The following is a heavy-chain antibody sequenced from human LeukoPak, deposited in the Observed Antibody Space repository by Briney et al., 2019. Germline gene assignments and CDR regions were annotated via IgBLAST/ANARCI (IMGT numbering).Heavy chain of an antibody. D-gene: IGHD3-22*01. CDR3: ARGPYYYDSSGYVDY. CDR2: IYYSGST. J-gene: IGHJ4*02. CDR1: GGSISRYY. Sequence: PSETLSLTCTVSGGSISRYYWSWIRQPPEKGLEWIGYIYYSGSTNCIPSLKSRVTMSVDTSKNQFSLKLSSVTAADTAVYYCARGPYYYDSSGYVDYWGQGTLVTVSS. V-gene: IGHV4-59*12.